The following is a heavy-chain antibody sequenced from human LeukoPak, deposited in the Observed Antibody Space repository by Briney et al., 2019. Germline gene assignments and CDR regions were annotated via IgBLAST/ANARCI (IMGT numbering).Heavy chain of an antibody. CDR2: FDISGIT. V-gene: IGHV4-4*07. Sequence: SGTLSLTCTVSGASMTTYYWSWIRQPAGKGLEWIGRFDISGITIYNPSLRSRVTLSVDTSKNHFSLKLSSVTAADTAVYYCAGQLADLPMDVWGQGTTVTVSS. J-gene: IGHJ6*02. CDR1: GASMTTYY. CDR3: AGQLADLPMDV. D-gene: IGHD1-1*01.